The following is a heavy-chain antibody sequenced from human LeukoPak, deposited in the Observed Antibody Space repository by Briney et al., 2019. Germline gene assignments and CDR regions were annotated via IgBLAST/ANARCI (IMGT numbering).Heavy chain of an antibody. CDR3: ARVFYGSGTGPYYGMDV. CDR2: IYYSGST. CDR1: GDSVSIYY. Sequence: SETLSLTCTVSGDSVSIYYWSWIRQPPGKGLEWIGYIYYSGSTNYNPSLKSRVTISVDTSKNQFPLKLSSVTAADTAVYYCARVFYGSGTGPYYGMDVWGQGTTVTVSS. D-gene: IGHD3-10*01. V-gene: IGHV4-59*02. J-gene: IGHJ6*02.